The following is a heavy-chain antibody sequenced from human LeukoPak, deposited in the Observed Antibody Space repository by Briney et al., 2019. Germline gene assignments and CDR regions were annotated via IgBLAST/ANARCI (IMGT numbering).Heavy chain of an antibody. V-gene: IGHV3-48*02. J-gene: IGHJ4*02. Sequence: PGGSLRLSCAASGFTFSSYAMSWVRQAPGRGLEWVAFIGFTSTSMKYRDSVKGRFTVSRDNDRNSLYLQMNDLRDDDTAVYYCARGQGAVTTVYWGQGTLVSVSS. D-gene: IGHD4-17*01. CDR3: ARGQGAVTTVY. CDR1: GFTFSSYA. CDR2: IGFTSTSM.